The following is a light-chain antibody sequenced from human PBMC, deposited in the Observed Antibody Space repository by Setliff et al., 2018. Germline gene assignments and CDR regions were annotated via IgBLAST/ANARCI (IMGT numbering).Light chain of an antibody. CDR1: FGAYGSAY. V-gene: IGLV2-14*03. Sequence: QSALTQPASVSGSPEQSITISCTGEFGAYGSAYVSWYQQHPDKAPKLIIYDVNNRPSGISHRFSGSNSANTASLTISGLQAEDEAEYFCASKTGPGTYVFGTGTKVTVL. J-gene: IGLJ1*01. CDR2: DVN. CDR3: ASKTGPGTYV.